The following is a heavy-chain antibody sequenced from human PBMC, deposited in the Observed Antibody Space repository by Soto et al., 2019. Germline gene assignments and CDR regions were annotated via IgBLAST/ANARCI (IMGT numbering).Heavy chain of an antibody. V-gene: IGHV3-23*01. J-gene: IGHJ4*02. CDR3: AQLDYGDLFDY. CDR2: ISDSGDSR. D-gene: IGHD4-17*01. CDR1: GFIFSNYA. Sequence: PGGSLRLSCAASGFIFSNYAMSWVRQAPGKGLEWVSKISDSGDSRDYAASVKGRFTISRDNSKHTVSLQMNSLTAEDTAIYYRAQLDYGDLFDYWGQGTLVTVSS.